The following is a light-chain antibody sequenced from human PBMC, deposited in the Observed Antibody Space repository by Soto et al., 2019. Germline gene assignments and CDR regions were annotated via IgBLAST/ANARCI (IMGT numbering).Light chain of an antibody. Sequence: EIVLTQSPGTLSVSPGERATLSCRASQSVSSSYLAWYQQKPGQAPRLLIHGASNRATGIPDRFSGSGSGTDSTLIISRLEPEDFAVYFFQQYGSSRLYSFGQGTKLEIK. CDR2: GAS. V-gene: IGKV3-20*01. CDR3: QQYGSSRLYS. CDR1: QSVSSSY. J-gene: IGKJ2*03.